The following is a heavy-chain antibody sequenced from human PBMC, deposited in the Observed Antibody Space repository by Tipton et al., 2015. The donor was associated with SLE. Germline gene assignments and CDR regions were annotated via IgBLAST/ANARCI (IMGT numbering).Heavy chain of an antibody. D-gene: IGHD6-19*01. CDR2: ISSDGSSE. Sequence: SLRLSCAASGLTFNIYTMHWVRQAPDKGLEWVAVISSDGSSEYYADSVKGRFTISRENSKDTLYLQLNSLRAEDTAVYYCVRAHSSGWSYFHYWGQGTLVTVSS. CDR1: GLTFNIYT. CDR3: VRAHSSGWSYFHY. J-gene: IGHJ4*02. V-gene: IGHV3-30*04.